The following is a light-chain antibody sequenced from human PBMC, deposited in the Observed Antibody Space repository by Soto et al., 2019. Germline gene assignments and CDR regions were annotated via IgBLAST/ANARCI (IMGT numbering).Light chain of an antibody. Sequence: EIVLTQSPDTLSLPPGERATLSCRASRYVSTSFLAWYQQKGGQAPRLLIYDTSTRATGIPDRFSGSGSETHVTLTISRLEPEDFAVYYCQQYGTSITLGGGTRGEI. CDR2: DTS. CDR3: QQYGTSIT. CDR1: RYVSTSF. J-gene: IGKJ4*01. V-gene: IGKV3-20*01.